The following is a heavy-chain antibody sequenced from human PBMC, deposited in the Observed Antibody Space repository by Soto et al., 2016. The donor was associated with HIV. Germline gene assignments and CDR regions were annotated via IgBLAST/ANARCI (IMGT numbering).Heavy chain of an antibody. CDR2: ISAYNGNT. Sequence: QVQLVQSGAEVKKPGASVKVSCKASGYTFTSYGISWVRQAPGQGLEWMGWISAYNGNTNYAQKLQGRVTMTTDTSTSTAYMELRSLRSDDTAVYYCARGLAPVIAVAAKTPDYYYYGMDVWGQGTTVTVSS. D-gene: IGHD6-19*01. CDR1: GYTFTSYG. J-gene: IGHJ6*02. CDR3: ARGLAPVIAVAAKTPDYYYYGMDV. V-gene: IGHV1-18*01.